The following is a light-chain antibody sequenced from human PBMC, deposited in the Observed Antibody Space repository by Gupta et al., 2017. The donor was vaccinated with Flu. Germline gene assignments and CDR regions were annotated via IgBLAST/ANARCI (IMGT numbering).Light chain of an antibody. Sequence: SITVSCTGTSSDGGGYNYVSWYQHHPGQAPKLIFYDVSNRPSGVSKRFSGSKSGNTASLTISGLQAEDEADFYCSSYTQRGTRIFGGGTKVTVL. CDR1: SSDGGGYNY. CDR3: SSYTQRGTRI. J-gene: IGLJ2*01. V-gene: IGLV2-14*03. CDR2: DVS.